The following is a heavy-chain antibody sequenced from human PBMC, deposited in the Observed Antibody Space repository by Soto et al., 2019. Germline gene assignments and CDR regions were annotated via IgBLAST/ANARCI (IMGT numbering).Heavy chain of an antibody. CDR3: ARADSSGYRAGMDV. CDR2: IKQDGSEK. D-gene: IGHD3-22*01. CDR1: GFTFSSYW. V-gene: IGHV3-7*05. J-gene: IGHJ6*02. Sequence: PGGSLRLSCAASGFTFSSYWMSWVRQAPGKGLEWVANIKQDGSEKYYVDSVKGRFTISRDNAKNSLYLQMNSLRAEDSAVYYCARADSSGYRAGMDVWGQGTTVTVSS.